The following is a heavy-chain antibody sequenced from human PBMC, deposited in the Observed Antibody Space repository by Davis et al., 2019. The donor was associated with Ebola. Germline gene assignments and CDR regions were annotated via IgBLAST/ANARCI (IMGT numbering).Heavy chain of an antibody. CDR1: GFTFSTYA. CDR3: ARDPTNYGSEDYFAYNWFDS. J-gene: IGHJ5*01. D-gene: IGHD3-10*01. CDR2: ISYDGNKK. Sequence: GESLKISCVGSGFTFSTYAMHWVRQAPGKGLEWVALISYDGNKKFYTDSVKGRFTISSDNSKNTLYLQMDNLRPEDTAVYYCARDPTNYGSEDYFAYNWFDSWGQGTLVTVSS. V-gene: IGHV3-30-3*01.